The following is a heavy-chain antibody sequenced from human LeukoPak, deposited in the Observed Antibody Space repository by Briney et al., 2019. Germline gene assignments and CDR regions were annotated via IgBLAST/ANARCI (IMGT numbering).Heavy chain of an antibody. Sequence: ASVKVSCKASGYTFTGNYIHWVRQAPGQGLEWMGWINPNSGGTNYAQKFQGRVTMTRDTSISTAYMELSRLRSDDTAVYYCARSGAAIEGHFDYWGQGTLVTVSS. J-gene: IGHJ4*02. CDR3: ARSGAAIEGHFDY. V-gene: IGHV1-2*02. D-gene: IGHD2-2*02. CDR1: GYTFTGNY. CDR2: INPNSGGT.